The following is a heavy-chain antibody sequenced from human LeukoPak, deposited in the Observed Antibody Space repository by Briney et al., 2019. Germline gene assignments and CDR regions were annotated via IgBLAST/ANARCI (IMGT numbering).Heavy chain of an antibody. V-gene: IGHV4-34*01. CDR1: GGSFSGYY. CDR3: ARAYYDILTRSSNWFDP. J-gene: IGHJ5*02. Sequence: KASETLSLTCAVYGGSFSGYYWSWIRQPPGKGLEWNGYIYHSGSTYYNPSLKSRVTISVDRSKNQFSLKLSSVTAADAAVYYCARAYYDILTRSSNWFDPWGQGTLVTVSS. CDR2: IYHSGST. D-gene: IGHD3-9*01.